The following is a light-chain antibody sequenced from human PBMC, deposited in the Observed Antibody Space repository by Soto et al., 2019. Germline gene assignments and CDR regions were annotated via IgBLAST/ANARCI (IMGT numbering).Light chain of an antibody. V-gene: IGKV3-15*01. CDR3: LQYDKWPPWT. Sequence: VMTQSPATLSVSPGERVTLSCRASQSVGGSLPWYRPKPGQAPSLLVYGASTMATGIPARSSGSGPRTEFTLTISTLQPDDFAVYYCLQYDKWPPWTFGQGTKVDIK. J-gene: IGKJ1*01. CDR2: GAS. CDR1: QSVGGS.